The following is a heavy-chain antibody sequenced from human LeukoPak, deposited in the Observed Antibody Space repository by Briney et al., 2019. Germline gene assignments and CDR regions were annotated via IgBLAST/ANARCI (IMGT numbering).Heavy chain of an antibody. V-gene: IGHV3-7*03. CDR1: GFTFHNNW. J-gene: IGHJ4*02. D-gene: IGHD3-3*01. Sequence: GGSLRLSCAASGFTFHNNWMSWVRQAPGKGLEWVTNINQDGSEKNYVDSVKGRFTISRDNAKNSLSLQMNSLRAEDTAVYYCARRSPLEWLSEQYYFDHWGQGTLVTVSS. CDR2: INQDGSEK. CDR3: ARRSPLEWLSEQYYFDH.